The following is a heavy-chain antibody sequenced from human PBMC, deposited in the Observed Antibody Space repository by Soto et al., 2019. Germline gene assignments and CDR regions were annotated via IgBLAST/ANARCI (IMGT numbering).Heavy chain of an antibody. CDR2: IYHTGST. CDR1: AGSITSFY. CDR3: ATGGYCSGGSCYSR. Sequence: QVQLQESGPGLVKPSETLSLTCTVSAGSITSFYWSWIRQPPGKGLEWIGYIYHTGSTNYNPSLKSRVTISVDTSKNQFSLKLTSVTAADTAAYYCATGGYCSGGSCYSRWGQGTLVTVSS. V-gene: IGHV4-59*08. J-gene: IGHJ4*02. D-gene: IGHD2-15*01.